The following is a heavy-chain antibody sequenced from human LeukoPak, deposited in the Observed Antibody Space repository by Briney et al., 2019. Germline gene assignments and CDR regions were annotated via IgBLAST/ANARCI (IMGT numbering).Heavy chain of an antibody. J-gene: IGHJ4*02. V-gene: IGHV4-39*01. Sequence: SETLSHTGNVSGGSISSSDYYWGWIRQPPGRRLEWIGTIYYSGSTSYNPSLKGRVTMSVDTSKNQFSLKLNSVTAADTAVYYCARHHRSGYYDVDYGGQGTLVTVSS. D-gene: IGHD6-25*01. CDR2: IYYSGST. CDR1: GGSISSSDYY. CDR3: ARHHRSGYYDVDY.